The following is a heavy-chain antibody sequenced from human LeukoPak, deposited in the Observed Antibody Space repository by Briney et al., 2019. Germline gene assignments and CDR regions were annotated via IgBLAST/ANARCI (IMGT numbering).Heavy chain of an antibody. CDR1: GFTFSSYG. D-gene: IGHD2-2*01. Sequence: GGSLRLSCAASGFTFSSYGMHWVRQAPGKGLEWVAVISYDGSNKYYADSVKGRFTISRDNSKNTLYLQMNSLRAEDTAVYYCAKQGYQTNSVFDYWGQGTLVTVSS. CDR3: AKQGYQTNSVFDY. V-gene: IGHV3-30*18. CDR2: ISYDGSNK. J-gene: IGHJ4*02.